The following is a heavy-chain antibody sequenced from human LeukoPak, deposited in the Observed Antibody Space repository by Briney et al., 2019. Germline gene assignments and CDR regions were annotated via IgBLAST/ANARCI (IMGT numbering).Heavy chain of an antibody. Sequence: GGSLRLSCAASGFTFSSYAMSWVRQAPGKGLEWVSGITGSGDNTYYADSVKGRFTISRDNYENTLYVQMNSLRAEDTAVYYCAKEKLMITFGGVIASFDYWGQGTLVTVSS. CDR2: ITGSGDNT. J-gene: IGHJ4*02. CDR3: AKEKLMITFGGVIASFDY. V-gene: IGHV3-23*01. CDR1: GFTFSSYA. D-gene: IGHD3-16*02.